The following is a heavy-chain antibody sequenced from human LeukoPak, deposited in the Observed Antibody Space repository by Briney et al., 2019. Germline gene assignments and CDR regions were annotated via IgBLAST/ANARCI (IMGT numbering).Heavy chain of an antibody. D-gene: IGHD3-10*01. CDR2: ISSSASTI. CDR1: GFTFSDYY. CDR3: ARDLNYYGSGSQAGY. Sequence: GGSLRPSCAASGFTFSDYYMSWIRQAPGKGLEWVSYISSSASTIYYADSVRGRFTISRDNAKNSLYLQMNSLRAEDTAVYYCARDLNYYGSGSQAGYWGQGTLVTVSS. J-gene: IGHJ4*02. V-gene: IGHV3-11*04.